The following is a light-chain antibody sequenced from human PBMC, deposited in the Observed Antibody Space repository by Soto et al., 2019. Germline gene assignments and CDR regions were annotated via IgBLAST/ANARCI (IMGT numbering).Light chain of an antibody. Sequence: EIVMTQSPDSLAVSLGERATINCKSSQSLLYSPNTKNYLAWFQQKPGQAPNLLIYWASIRESGVPDRFSGSGSGTDFTLTISSLQAEDVPVYYCQQYADTPFTFGPGTKVDIK. CDR3: QQYADTPFT. CDR2: WAS. J-gene: IGKJ3*01. CDR1: QSLLYSPNTKNY. V-gene: IGKV4-1*01.